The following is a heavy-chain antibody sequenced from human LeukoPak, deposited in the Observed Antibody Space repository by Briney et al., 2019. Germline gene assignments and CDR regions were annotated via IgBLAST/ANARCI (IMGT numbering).Heavy chain of an antibody. CDR2: IYYSGST. D-gene: IGHD3-22*01. CDR1: GGSISSYY. V-gene: IGHV4-59*01. Sequence: SETLSLTCTVSGGSISSYYWSWIRQPPGKGLDWIGYIYYSGSTNYNPSLKSRVTISVDTSKNQFSLKLSSVTAADTAVYYCARATGYYDSSGSIVDAFDIWGQGTMVTVSS. CDR3: ARATGYYDSSGSIVDAFDI. J-gene: IGHJ3*02.